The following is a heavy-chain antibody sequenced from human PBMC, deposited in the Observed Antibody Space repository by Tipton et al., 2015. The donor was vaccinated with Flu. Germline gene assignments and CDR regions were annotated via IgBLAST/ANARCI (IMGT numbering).Heavy chain of an antibody. D-gene: IGHD1-1*01. CDR1: GFTISSNY. V-gene: IGHV3-66*02. Sequence: SLRLSCVASGFTISSNYLSWVRQAPGKGPEWVSVMYAGGTTYYADSVMGRFTTSRDISKNTLYLQMNSLRADDTAVYFCARERETTLRDAFDVWGQGTMVTVSS. CDR3: ARERETTLRDAFDV. CDR2: MYAGGTT. J-gene: IGHJ3*01.